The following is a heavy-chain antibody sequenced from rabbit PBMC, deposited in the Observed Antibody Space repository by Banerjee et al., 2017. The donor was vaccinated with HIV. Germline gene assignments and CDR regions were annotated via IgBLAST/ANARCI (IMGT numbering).Heavy chain of an antibody. CDR3: AKTNGAGSWDL. Sequence: QEQLVESGGGLVQPEGSLTLTCTASGFSFSSSYWICWVRQAPGKGLEWIACIYAGSSGSTYYASWAKGRFTISKTSSTTVTLQMTSLTAADTATYFCAKTNGAGSWDLWGPGTLVTVS. CDR2: IYAGSSGST. J-gene: IGHJ4*01. CDR1: GFSFSSSYW. D-gene: IGHD4-2*01. V-gene: IGHV1S45*01.